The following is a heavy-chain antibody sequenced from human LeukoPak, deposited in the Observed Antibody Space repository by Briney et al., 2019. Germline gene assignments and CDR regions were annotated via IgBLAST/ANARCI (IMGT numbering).Heavy chain of an antibody. CDR3: ARKWEFDY. D-gene: IGHD1-26*01. Sequence: GGSLRLSCAASGFRFNDCYMSWIRQAPGKGLEWVSHVSGSSSTIYYADSVKGRFTISRDNAKNSLYLQMNSLRAEDTAVYYCARKWEFDYWGQGTLVTVSS. CDR2: VSGSSSTI. J-gene: IGHJ4*02. V-gene: IGHV3-11*04. CDR1: GFRFNDCY.